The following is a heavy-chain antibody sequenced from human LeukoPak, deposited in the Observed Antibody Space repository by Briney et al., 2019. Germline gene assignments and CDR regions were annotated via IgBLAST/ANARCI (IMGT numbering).Heavy chain of an antibody. V-gene: IGHV3-30*02. CDR1: RYTLSRYG. CDR2: IQYEGSNK. CDR3: APTRGYFDY. J-gene: IGHJ4*02. Sequence: GGSLRLSRAPPRYTLSRYGMYWGPQAPGEGSEWVACIQYEGSNKYYADSVKGRFTISRDNYMNTLYLQMNSLRAEDTAVYYCAPTRGYFDYWGQGTLVTVSS.